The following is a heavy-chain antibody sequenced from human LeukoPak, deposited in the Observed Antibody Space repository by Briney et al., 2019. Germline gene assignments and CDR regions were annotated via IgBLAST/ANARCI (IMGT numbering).Heavy chain of an antibody. J-gene: IGHJ2*01. Sequence: GGSLRLSCAASGFTFSSYAMSWVRQAPGKGLEWVSYISSSGSTIYYADSVKGRFTISRDNAKNSLYLQMNSLRAEDTAVYYCARRSDDGYNSSPWYFDLWGRGTLVTVSS. CDR2: ISSSGSTI. CDR1: GFTFSSYA. CDR3: ARRSDDGYNSSPWYFDL. D-gene: IGHD5-24*01. V-gene: IGHV3-48*04.